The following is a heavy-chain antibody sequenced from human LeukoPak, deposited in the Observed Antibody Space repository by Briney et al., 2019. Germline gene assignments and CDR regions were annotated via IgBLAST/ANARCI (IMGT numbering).Heavy chain of an antibody. CDR2: ISGSGGST. CDR1: GFTFSSYA. J-gene: IGHJ4*02. D-gene: IGHD2-2*02. V-gene: IGHV3-23*01. CDR3: AKDNRRDIVVVPAAIGY. Sequence: PGGSLRLSCAASGFTFSSYAMSWVRQAPGKGLEWVSAISGSGGSTYYADSVKGRFTISRDNSKNTLYLQMNSLRAEDTAVYYCAKDNRRDIVVVPAAIGYWGQRTLVTVSS.